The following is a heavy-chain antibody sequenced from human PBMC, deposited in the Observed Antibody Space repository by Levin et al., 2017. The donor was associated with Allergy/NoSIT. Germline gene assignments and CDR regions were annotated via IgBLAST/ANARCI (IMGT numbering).Heavy chain of an antibody. D-gene: IGHD3-10*01. CDR1: GGSISSGDYY. V-gene: IGHV4-30-4*01. Sequence: SETLSLTCTVSGGSISSGDYYWSWIRQPPGKGLEWIGYIYYSGSTYYNPSLKSRVTISVDTSKNQFSLKLSSVTAADTAVYYCAREWTAYYGPPRNWFDPWGQGTLVTVSS. CDR3: AREWTAYYGPPRNWFDP. CDR2: IYYSGST. J-gene: IGHJ5*02.